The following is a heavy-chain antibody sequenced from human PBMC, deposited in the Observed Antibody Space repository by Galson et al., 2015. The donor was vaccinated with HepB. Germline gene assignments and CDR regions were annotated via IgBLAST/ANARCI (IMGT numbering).Heavy chain of an antibody. V-gene: IGHV1-69*04. CDR3: ARERITMVRGVITSLNPGFDY. J-gene: IGHJ4*02. D-gene: IGHD3-10*01. CDR2: IIPILGIA. Sequence: SVKVSCKASGGTFSSYAISWVRQAPGQGLEWMGRIIPILGIANYAQKFQGRVTITADKSTSTAYMELSSLRSEDTAVYYCARERITMVRGVITSLNPGFDYWGQGTLVTVSS. CDR1: GGTFSSYA.